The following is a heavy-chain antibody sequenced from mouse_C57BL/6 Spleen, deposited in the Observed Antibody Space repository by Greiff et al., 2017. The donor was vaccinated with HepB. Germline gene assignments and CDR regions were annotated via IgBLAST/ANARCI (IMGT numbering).Heavy chain of an antibody. J-gene: IGHJ3*01. CDR1: GFTFSSYA. CDR3: ARGGDYGSSPWFAY. V-gene: IGHV5-4*01. Sequence: EVQLQESGGGLVKPGGSLKLSCAASGFTFSSYAMSWVRQTPEKRLEWVATISDGGSYTYYPDNVKGRFTISRDNAKNNLYLQMSHLKSEDTAMYYCARGGDYGSSPWFAYWGQGTLVTVSA. D-gene: IGHD1-1*01. CDR2: ISDGGSYT.